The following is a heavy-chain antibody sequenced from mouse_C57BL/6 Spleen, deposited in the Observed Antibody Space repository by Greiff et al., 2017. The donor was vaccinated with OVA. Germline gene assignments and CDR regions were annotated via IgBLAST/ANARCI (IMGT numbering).Heavy chain of an antibody. CDR2: IHPNSGST. D-gene: IGHD1-3*01. J-gene: IGHJ3*01. CDR3: AREITGFAY. V-gene: IGHV1-64*01. Sequence: QVQLQQPGAELVKPGASVTLSCKASGYTFTSYWMHWVKQRPGQGLEWIGMIHPNSGSTNYNEKFKSKATLTVDKSSSTAYMQLSSLTSEDSAVYYCAREITGFAYWGQGTLVTVSA. CDR1: GYTFTSYW.